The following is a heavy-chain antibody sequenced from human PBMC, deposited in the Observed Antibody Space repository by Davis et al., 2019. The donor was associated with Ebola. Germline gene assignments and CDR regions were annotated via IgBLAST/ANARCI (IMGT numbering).Heavy chain of an antibody. CDR3: ARENPRAFDI. J-gene: IGHJ3*02. D-gene: IGHD1-14*01. V-gene: IGHV4-31*11. CDR1: GGSFSGYY. CDR2: IYYSGST. Sequence: SETLSLTCAVYGGSFSGYYWSWIRQHPGKGLEWIGYIYYSGSTYYNPSLKSRVTISVDTSKNQFSLKLSSVTAADTAVYYCARENPRAFDIWGQGTMVTVSS.